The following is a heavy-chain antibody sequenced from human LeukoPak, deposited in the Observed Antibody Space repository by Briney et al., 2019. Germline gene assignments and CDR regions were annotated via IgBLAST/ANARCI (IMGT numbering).Heavy chain of an antibody. Sequence: PGGSLRLSCSAYGLTFSGSAMHRVRQASGKGREWVGRIRSKANSYATAYAASVKGSFTISRDDSKNTAYLQMNSLKTEDTAVYYCTRHDAASWGQGTLVTVSS. CDR3: TRHDAAS. CDR2: IRSKANSYAT. J-gene: IGHJ4*02. D-gene: IGHD6-25*01. V-gene: IGHV3-73*01. CDR1: GLTFSGSA.